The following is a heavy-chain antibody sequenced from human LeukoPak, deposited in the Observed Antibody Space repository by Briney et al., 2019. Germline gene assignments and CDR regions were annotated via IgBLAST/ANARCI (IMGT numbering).Heavy chain of an antibody. CDR1: GYTFTSYG. V-gene: IGHV1-18*01. D-gene: IGHD1-14*01. Sequence: ASVSVSCTASGYTFTSYGISWVRQAPGQGLEWMGWISAYNGSTNYAQKLQGRVTMTTDTSTSTAYMELRSLRSDDTAVYYCARSSEQFYYYYGMDVWGQGTTVTVSS. CDR2: ISAYNGST. J-gene: IGHJ6*02. CDR3: ARSSEQFYYYYGMDV.